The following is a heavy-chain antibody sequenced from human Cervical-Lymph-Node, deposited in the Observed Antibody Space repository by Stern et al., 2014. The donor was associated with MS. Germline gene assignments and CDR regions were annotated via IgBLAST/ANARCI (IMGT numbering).Heavy chain of an antibody. D-gene: IGHD5-18*01. J-gene: IGHJ4*02. CDR1: GYSFTNYW. Sequence: VQLVQSGAEVKKPGESLKISCKGSGYSFTNYWIAWVRQMPGKGLQSMGMIFPDDSDIRYSPSFQGQVTISADESINTAYVQWSSLEASDTAIYYCARVDTLKPFDYWGQGTLVTVS. V-gene: IGHV5-51*01. CDR2: IFPDDSDI. CDR3: ARVDTLKPFDY.